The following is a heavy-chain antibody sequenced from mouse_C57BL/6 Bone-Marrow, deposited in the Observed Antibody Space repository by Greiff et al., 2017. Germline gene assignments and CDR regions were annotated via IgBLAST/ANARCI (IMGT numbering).Heavy chain of an antibody. V-gene: IGHV5-4*01. CDR3: ARQVRAMDY. CDR2: ISDGGSYT. CDR1: GFTFSSYA. J-gene: IGHJ4*01. D-gene: IGHD1-1*01. Sequence: DVQLVESGGGLVKPGGSLKLSCAASGFTFSSYAMSWVRQTPEKRLEWVATISDGGSYTYYPDNVKGRFTISRDNAKNNLYLQMSHLKSEDTAMYYCARQVRAMDYWGQGTSVTVSS.